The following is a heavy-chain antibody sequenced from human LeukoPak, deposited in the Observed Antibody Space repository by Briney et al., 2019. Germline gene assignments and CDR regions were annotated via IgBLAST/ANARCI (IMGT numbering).Heavy chain of an antibody. J-gene: IGHJ6*02. Sequence: PGGSLRLSCAASGFTFSSYAMSWARQAPGKGLEWVSAISGGGSPYSADSVKGRFTISRDNSKNTLYLQMNSLRAEDTAVYYCAKDVMAGNRLYYGVDVWGQGTTVAVSS. CDR3: AKDVMAGNRLYYGVDV. V-gene: IGHV3-23*01. D-gene: IGHD5-24*01. CDR2: ISGGGSP. CDR1: GFTFSSYA.